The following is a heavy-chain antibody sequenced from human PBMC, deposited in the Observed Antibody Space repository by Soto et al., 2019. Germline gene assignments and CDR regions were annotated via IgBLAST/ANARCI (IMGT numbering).Heavy chain of an antibody. Sequence: EVQLLESVGGLVQPGGSLRLSCAASGFTFSSYAMSWVRQAPGKGLEWVSAISGSGGSTYYADSVKGRFTISRDNSKNMLYLQMNSLRAEDTAVYYCAKASGWFGEFDYWGQGTLVTVSS. CDR1: GFTFSSYA. D-gene: IGHD3-10*01. V-gene: IGHV3-23*01. CDR2: ISGSGGST. J-gene: IGHJ4*02. CDR3: AKASGWFGEFDY.